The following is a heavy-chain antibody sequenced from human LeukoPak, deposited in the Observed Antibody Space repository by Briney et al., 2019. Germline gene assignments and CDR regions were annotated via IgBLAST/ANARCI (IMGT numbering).Heavy chain of an antibody. CDR1: GFTFSHFW. CDR3: AREDGYCSGGNCYSYFDS. CDR2: IKKTGSET. J-gene: IGHJ4*02. Sequence: GGSLRLSCAASGFTFSHFWMSWVRQAPGKGLGWVAYIKKTGSETYYVDSVKGRFTITRDNTRNSLFLQMYSLRAEDTAVYFCAREDGYCSGGNCYSYFDSWGQGTLVTVSS. D-gene: IGHD2-15*01. V-gene: IGHV3-7*01.